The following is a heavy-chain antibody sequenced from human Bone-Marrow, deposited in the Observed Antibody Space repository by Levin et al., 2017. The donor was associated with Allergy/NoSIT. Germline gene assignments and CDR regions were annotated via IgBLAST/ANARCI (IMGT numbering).Heavy chain of an antibody. CDR1: GFTFSIYS. V-gene: IGHV3-21*01. CDR3: ARGIIGDVRVAHREAVDI. J-gene: IGHJ3*02. Sequence: KTGGSLRLSCTVSGFTFSIYSINWVRQAPGKGLEWVSSISSSGSDMYYVDSVKGRFTISRDNAKNSLTLQMNSLRAEDTAVYDCARGIIGDVRVAHREAVDIWGQATMVSVSS. D-gene: IGHD2-8*02. CDR2: ISSSGSDM.